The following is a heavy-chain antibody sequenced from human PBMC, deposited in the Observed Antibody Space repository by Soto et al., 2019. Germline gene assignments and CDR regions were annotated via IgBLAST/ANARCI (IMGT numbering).Heavy chain of an antibody. CDR1: GVSITSGSYY. CDR3: ARGGYDTSGQTFIGWGPDC. CDR2: RYYSGNT. V-gene: IGHV4-30-4*01. D-gene: IGHD3-22*01. Sequence: HVQLQESGPGPVTPSQTLSLSCTVSGVSITSGSYYWTWVRQSPGKGLEWIGYRYYSGNTYYNPSLNSRATISVDTSKNQFFLKLTSVTAADMAVYYCARGGYDTSGQTFIGWGPDCWGQGTLVTVSS. J-gene: IGHJ4*02.